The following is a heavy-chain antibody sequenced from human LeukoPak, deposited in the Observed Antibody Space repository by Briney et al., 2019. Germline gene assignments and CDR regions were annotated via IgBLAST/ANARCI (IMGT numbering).Heavy chain of an antibody. J-gene: IGHJ6*03. CDR1: GGSSSGYY. CDR3: ARTGYQLPPYYYYMDV. CDR2: INHSGST. V-gene: IGHV4-34*01. Sequence: SETLSLTCAVYGGSSSGYYWSWIRQPPGKGLEWIGEINHSGSTNYNPSLKSRVTISVDTSKNQFSLKLSSVTAADTAVYYCARTGYQLPPYYYYMDVWGKGTTVTVSS. D-gene: IGHD2-2*01.